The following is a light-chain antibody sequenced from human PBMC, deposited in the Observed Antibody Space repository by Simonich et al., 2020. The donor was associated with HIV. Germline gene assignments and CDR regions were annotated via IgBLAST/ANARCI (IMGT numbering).Light chain of an antibody. CDR2: LGS. V-gene: IGKV2-28*01. J-gene: IGKJ1*01. Sequence: DIVMTQSPLSLSVTPGQPASISCKSSQSLLYSDGKTYLSWYLQKPGQSPQLLIYLGSNRASGVPDRFSGSGSGTDFTLKISRVEAEDVGVYYCMQGIHLPPTFGQGTKVEIK. CDR1: QSLLYSDGKTY. CDR3: MQGIHLPPT.